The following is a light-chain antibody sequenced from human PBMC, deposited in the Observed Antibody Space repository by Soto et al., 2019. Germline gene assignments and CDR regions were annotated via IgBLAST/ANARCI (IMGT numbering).Light chain of an antibody. CDR1: QSLTGR. CDR3: QQDKVYPYT. CDR2: DVS. V-gene: IGKV1-5*01. J-gene: IGKJ2*01. Sequence: DIQMPQSPSTLSASIGDTVTLTCRASQSLTGRLAWYQQKPGRPPKLLIYDVSIFESGVTSRFSVSESGADFNLTISSLRPDDLPPFYCQQDKVYPYTFGKGT.